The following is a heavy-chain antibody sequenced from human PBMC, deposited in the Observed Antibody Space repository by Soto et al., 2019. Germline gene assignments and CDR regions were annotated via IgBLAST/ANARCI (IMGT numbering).Heavy chain of an antibody. CDR1: AFPFSRYG. CDR2: MYYDGRNR. CDR3: ARGNGGFYYYMDV. J-gene: IGHJ6*03. V-gene: IGHV3-33*01. D-gene: IGHD2-8*01. Sequence: SLKIPCPASAFPFSRYGLLWVRHLPGKGLEWVAIMYYDGRNRYSADSVRGRFTISRDNSKSTLYLQINSLRAEDTAVNYCARGNGGFYYYMDVWGKGTTVTVSS.